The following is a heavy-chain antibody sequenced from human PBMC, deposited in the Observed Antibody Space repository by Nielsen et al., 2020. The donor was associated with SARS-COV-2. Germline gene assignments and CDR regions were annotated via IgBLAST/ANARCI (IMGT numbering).Heavy chain of an antibody. CDR3: ARATPYATSWPIDY. CDR1: GASISSDEYY. Sequence: SETLSLTCTVSGASISSDEYYWSWIRQLPGKGLDFIGYIYNSGSPYYNPSLKSRVTISLDTSKSQFSLKLGSVTAADTAVYYCARATPYATSWPIDYWGQGTLVIVSS. J-gene: IGHJ4*02. V-gene: IGHV4-31*03. CDR2: IYNSGSP. D-gene: IGHD2-2*01.